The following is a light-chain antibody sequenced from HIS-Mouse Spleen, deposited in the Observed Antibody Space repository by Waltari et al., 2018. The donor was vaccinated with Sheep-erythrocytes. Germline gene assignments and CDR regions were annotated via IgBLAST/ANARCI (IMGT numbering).Light chain of an antibody. CDR3: QQYYSYPYT. Sequence: AIRMTQSPSSLSASTGDRVTITSRASQGISSYLAWYQQKPGKATKLLIYAASTLQSGVPSRFSGSGSGTDFTLTISCLQSEDFATYYCQQYYSYPYTFGQGTKLEIK. CDR2: AAS. V-gene: IGKV1-8*01. CDR1: QGISSY. J-gene: IGKJ2*01.